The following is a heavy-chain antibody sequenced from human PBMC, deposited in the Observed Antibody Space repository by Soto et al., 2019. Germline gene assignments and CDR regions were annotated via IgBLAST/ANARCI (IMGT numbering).Heavy chain of an antibody. CDR3: ARLRPPGNWFDP. CDR2: VYYSGTT. J-gene: IGHJ5*02. CDR1: GGSIRSSSYY. Sequence: QLQLQESGPGLVKPSETLSLTCTVSGGSIRSSSYYWVWIRQPPGKGLEWIGDVYYSGTTHYNPSLKSRVTISVDTSTNQFSLRLSSVTAADTAVYYCARLRPPGNWFDPWGQGTLVTVAS. V-gene: IGHV4-39*01.